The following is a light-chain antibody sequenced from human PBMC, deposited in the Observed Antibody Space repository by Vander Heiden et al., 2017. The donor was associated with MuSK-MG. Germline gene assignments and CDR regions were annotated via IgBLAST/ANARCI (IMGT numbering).Light chain of an antibody. V-gene: IGKV1-39*01. CDR1: QSISSY. Sequence: DIQMTQSPSSLSASVGDRVTITCRASQSISSYLNWYQQKPGKAPKLLIYAASRLQSGVPSRFSGSGSGTDFTLTISMLQPEDCATYYCQQSYSTPRTFGQGTKVEIK. CDR3: QQSYSTPRT. J-gene: IGKJ1*01. CDR2: AAS.